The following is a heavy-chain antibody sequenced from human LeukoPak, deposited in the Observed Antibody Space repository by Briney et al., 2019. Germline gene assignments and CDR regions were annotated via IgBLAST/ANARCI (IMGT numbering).Heavy chain of an antibody. CDR1: GGSFSGYY. V-gene: IGHV4-34*01. J-gene: IGHJ3*02. CDR2: INHSGST. Sequence: SETLSLTCAVYGGSFSGYYWSWIRQPPGKGLEWIGEINHSGSTNYNPSLKSRITISVDTSKNQFSLKLSSVTAADTAVYYCARESRRTVNDAFDIWGQGTMVTVSS. CDR3: ARESRRTVNDAFDI. D-gene: IGHD1-1*01.